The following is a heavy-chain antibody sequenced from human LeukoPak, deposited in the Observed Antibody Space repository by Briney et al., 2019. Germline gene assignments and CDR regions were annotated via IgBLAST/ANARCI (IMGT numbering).Heavy chain of an antibody. CDR2: INWNGGST. CDR1: GFTFDDYG. J-gene: IGHJ4*02. D-gene: IGHD3-22*01. V-gene: IGHV3-20*04. Sequence: GGSLRLSCAASGFTFDDYGMSWVRQAPGKGLEWVSGINWNGGSTGYADSVKGRFTISRDNAKNSLYLQMNSLRAEDTAVYYCARDPYYDSSAYYSVPYDYWGQGILVTVSS. CDR3: ARDPYYDSSAYYSVPYDY.